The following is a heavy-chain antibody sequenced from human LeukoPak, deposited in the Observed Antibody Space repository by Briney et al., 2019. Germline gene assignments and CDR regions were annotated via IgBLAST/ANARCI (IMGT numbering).Heavy chain of an antibody. CDR3: AKDFGVTMVRGVIGGINY. V-gene: IGHV3-9*01. D-gene: IGHD3-10*01. CDR2: ISWNSGSI. J-gene: IGHJ4*02. CDR1: GFTFDDYA. Sequence: PGGSLRLSCAPSGFTFDDYAMHWVRQAPGKSLEWVSGISWNSGSIGYADSVKGRFTISRDNAKNSLYLQMSSLRAEDTALYYCAKDFGVTMVRGVIGGINYWGQGTLVTVSS.